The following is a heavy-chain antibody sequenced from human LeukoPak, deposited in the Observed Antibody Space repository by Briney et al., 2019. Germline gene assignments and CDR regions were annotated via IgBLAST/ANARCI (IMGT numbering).Heavy chain of an antibody. D-gene: IGHD2-15*01. J-gene: IGHJ3*02. CDR3: AKCGIVVVVHDAFDI. V-gene: IGHV3-7*03. Sequence: DSVKGRFTISRDNAKNSLYLQMNSLRAEDTAVYYCAKCGIVVVVHDAFDIWGQGTMVTVSS.